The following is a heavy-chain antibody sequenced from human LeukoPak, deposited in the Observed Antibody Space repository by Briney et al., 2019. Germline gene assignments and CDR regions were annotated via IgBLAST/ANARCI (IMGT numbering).Heavy chain of an antibody. Sequence: PGGSLRLSCAASGFTFSSYGMSWVRQAPGKGLEWVSAISGSGDSTYYADSVKGRFTISRDNAKNSLYLQMNSLRAEDTAVYYCAREPYYDSSGYCLDYWGQGTLVTVSS. CDR1: GFTFSSYG. CDR3: AREPYYDSSGYCLDY. CDR2: ISGSGDST. D-gene: IGHD3-22*01. J-gene: IGHJ4*02. V-gene: IGHV3-23*01.